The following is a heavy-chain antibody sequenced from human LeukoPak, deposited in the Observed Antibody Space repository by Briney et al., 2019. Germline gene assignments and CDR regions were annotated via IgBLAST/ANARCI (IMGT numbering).Heavy chain of an antibody. CDR2: INHSGST. J-gene: IGHJ4*02. V-gene: IGHV4-34*01. CDR3: ARGVTMIVATSGDY. D-gene: IGHD3-22*01. Sequence: SETLSLTCAVYGGPFSGYYWSWIRQPPGKGLEWIGEINHSGSTNYNPSLKSRVTISVDTSKNQFSLKLSSVTAADTAVYYCARGVTMIVATSGDYWGQGTLVTVSS. CDR1: GGPFSGYY.